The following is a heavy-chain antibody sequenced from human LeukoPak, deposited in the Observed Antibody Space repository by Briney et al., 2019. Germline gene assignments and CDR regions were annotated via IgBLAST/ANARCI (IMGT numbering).Heavy chain of an antibody. CDR3: ARGRYVTTRGGAAAGFLDY. CDR1: GGSFSGYY. D-gene: IGHD6-13*01. J-gene: IGHJ4*02. Sequence: SETLSLTCAVYGGSFSGYYWSWIRQPPGKGLEWIGEINDSGSTNYNPSLKSRVTISVDTSQNQFSLRLSSVTAADTAVYYCARGRYVTTRGGAAAGFLDYWGQGTLVTVST. V-gene: IGHV4-34*01. CDR2: INDSGST.